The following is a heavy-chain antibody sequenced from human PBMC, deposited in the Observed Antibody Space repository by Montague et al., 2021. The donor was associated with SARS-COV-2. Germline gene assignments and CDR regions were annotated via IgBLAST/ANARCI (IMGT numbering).Heavy chain of an antibody. J-gene: IGHJ4*02. Sequence: SETLSLTCAVSGGSITSFSWSWVRQPAGKGLEWIGRVTTSGTTNYSPSLRSRVTMSVDTSKNQFPLTLNSVTAADTAIYYCARTPTRPLSLDSWGQGTLVTVSS. CDR2: VTTSGTT. D-gene: IGHD6-6*01. CDR1: GGSITSFS. CDR3: ARTPTRPLSLDS. V-gene: IGHV4-4*07.